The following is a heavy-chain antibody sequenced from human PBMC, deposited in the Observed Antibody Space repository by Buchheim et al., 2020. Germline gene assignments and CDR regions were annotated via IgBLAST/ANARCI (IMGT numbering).Heavy chain of an antibody. CDR1: GFTFSSYA. D-gene: IGHD3-22*01. CDR2: ISGSGGST. J-gene: IGHJ4*02. Sequence: EVQLLESGGGLVQPGGSLRPSCAASGFTFSSYAMSWVRQAPGKGLEWVSAISGSGGSTYYADSVKGRFTISIDNSKNTLYLQMNSLRAEDTAVYYCAKNLLTHYDSSGYYQYYFDYWGQGTL. CDR3: AKNLLTHYDSSGYYQYYFDY. V-gene: IGHV3-23*01.